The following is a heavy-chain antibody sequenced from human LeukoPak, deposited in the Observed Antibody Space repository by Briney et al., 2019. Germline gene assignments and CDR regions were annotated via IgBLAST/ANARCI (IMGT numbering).Heavy chain of an antibody. J-gene: IGHJ4*02. V-gene: IGHV1-18*01. CDR3: ARRGGYSSGSGFSPYYFDY. Sequence: GGSVNVSCTASGYTLTHYGISWVRQAPGQGLERMGWISAYTGNTNIEQKIQGRVTMTTDTSTSTAYMELRSLRSDDPAVYYCARRGGYSSGSGFSPYYFDYWGQGTLVTVSS. CDR2: ISAYTGNT. D-gene: IGHD2-15*01. CDR1: GYTLTHYG.